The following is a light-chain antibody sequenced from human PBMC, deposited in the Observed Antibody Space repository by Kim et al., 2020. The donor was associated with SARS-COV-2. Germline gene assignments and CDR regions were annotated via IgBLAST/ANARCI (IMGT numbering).Light chain of an antibody. CDR3: QQRRKSIT. V-gene: IGKV3-11*01. CDR2: DAS. CDR1: ESVNTY. J-gene: IGKJ5*01. Sequence: SLSPGDGATLSCRASESVNTYLAWHQQKPGQAPRLLIFDASNRAAGIPARFSGSGSGTDFTLTISSLEPEDFAVYYCQQRRKSITFGQGTRLEIK.